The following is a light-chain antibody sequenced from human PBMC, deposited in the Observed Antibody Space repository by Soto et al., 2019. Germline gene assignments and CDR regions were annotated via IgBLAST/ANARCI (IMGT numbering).Light chain of an antibody. CDR2: AAS. Sequence: EIVLTQSPGTLSMSPGERATLSCSASQSVTSSYLAWYQQKPGQAPRLLIYAASSRATGIPDRFSGSGSGTDFTLTISSLEPEDFAVYYCQQRSNWPPITFGQGTRLEIK. CDR3: QQRSNWPPIT. CDR1: QSVTSSY. J-gene: IGKJ5*01. V-gene: IGKV3D-20*02.